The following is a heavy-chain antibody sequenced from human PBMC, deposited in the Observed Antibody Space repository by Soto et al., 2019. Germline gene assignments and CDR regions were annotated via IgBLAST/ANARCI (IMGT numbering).Heavy chain of an antibody. CDR1: GISLSSYG. D-gene: IGHD2-15*01. J-gene: IGHJ4*02. CDR2: ISNDGSTK. CDR3: AKGCSVGENCFLLVS. V-gene: IGHV3-30*18. Sequence: QMQLVESGGGVVQPGRSLRLSCAASGISLSSYGMHWVRQAPGKGLEWVAVISNDGSTKYHSDSVKGRFTISRDNSKNTVFLQMNSLRPEDTAVYFCAKGCSVGENCFLLVSWGQGTLVTVSS.